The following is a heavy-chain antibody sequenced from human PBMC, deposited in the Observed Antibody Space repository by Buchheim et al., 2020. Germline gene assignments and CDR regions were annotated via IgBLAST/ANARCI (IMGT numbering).Heavy chain of an antibody. V-gene: IGHV3-49*03. Sequence: EVQLVESGGGLVQPGRSLRLSCTASGFTFGDYAMSWFRQAPGKGLEWVGFIRSKAYGGTTEYAASVKGRFTISRDDSKSIAYLQMNSLKTEDTAVYYCTRYCSGGSCYRALEYYGMDVWGQGTT. D-gene: IGHD2-15*01. J-gene: IGHJ6*02. CDR3: TRYCSGGSCYRALEYYGMDV. CDR2: IRSKAYGGTT. CDR1: GFTFGDYA.